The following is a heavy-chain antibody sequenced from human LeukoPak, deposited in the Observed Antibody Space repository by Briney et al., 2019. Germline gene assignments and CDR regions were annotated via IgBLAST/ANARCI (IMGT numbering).Heavy chain of an antibody. CDR1: GFTFSKAW. J-gene: IGHJ4*02. V-gene: IGHV3-15*01. CDR2: IKSKTHGGTT. Sequence: GGSLRLSCAASGFTFSKAWMSWVRQAPGKGLEWVGRIKSKTHGGTTDYAAPVKGRFTISRYDSKNTVYLQMNSLKTEDTGVYYCSTSTSYWGQGSLVTVPS. CDR3: STSTSY.